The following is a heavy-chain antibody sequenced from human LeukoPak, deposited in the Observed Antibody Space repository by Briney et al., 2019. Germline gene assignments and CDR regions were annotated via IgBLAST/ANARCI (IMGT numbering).Heavy chain of an antibody. Sequence: GGSLRLSCAASGFTFSSYAMSWVRQAPGKGLEWVSAISGSGGSTYYVDSAKGRFTISRDNSKNTLYLQMNSLRGEDTAVYYCAKDRGKYLTWLLEEDFYYYYMDVWGKGTTVTVSS. D-gene: IGHD3-22*01. CDR3: AKDRGKYLTWLLEEDFYYYYMDV. CDR2: ISGSGGST. V-gene: IGHV3-23*01. CDR1: GFTFSSYA. J-gene: IGHJ6*03.